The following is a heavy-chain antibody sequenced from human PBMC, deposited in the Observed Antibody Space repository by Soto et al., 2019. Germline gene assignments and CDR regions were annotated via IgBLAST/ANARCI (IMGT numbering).Heavy chain of an antibody. CDR2: IYPGDSDT. Sequence: GESLKISCQGSGYSFASYWIGWVRQMPGKDLEWMGNIYPGDSDTRYSPSFQGQVTISADKSLRTAYLQWTSLKASDTSLYYCARTRSFTLGFYYDGMDVWGQGTTVTVSS. CDR3: ARTRSFTLGFYYDGMDV. J-gene: IGHJ6*02. CDR1: GYSFASYW. D-gene: IGHD6-6*01. V-gene: IGHV5-51*01.